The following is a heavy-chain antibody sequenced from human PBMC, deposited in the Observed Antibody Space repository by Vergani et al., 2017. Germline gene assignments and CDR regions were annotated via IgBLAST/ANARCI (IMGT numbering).Heavy chain of an antibody. D-gene: IGHD1-7*01. CDR2: TRPHEDGA. V-gene: IGHV3-30*02. J-gene: IGHJ5*02. Sequence: QVQLVESGGGVFQPGGSMRLSCSASGLTLSSYGVYWVRQAPGRGLESVTFTRPHEDGAFYSASVRGRFTVSRDNSKNTLYLEMNRLNVDDTAIYYCGKTQGTVVGTWWFDPWGQGTPVTVSS. CDR3: GKTQGTVVGTWWFDP. CDR1: GLTLSSYG.